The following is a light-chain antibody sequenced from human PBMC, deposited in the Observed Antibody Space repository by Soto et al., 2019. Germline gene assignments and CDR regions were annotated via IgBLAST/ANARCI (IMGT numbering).Light chain of an antibody. CDR3: QQYKTNSPT. CDR1: QTIRSW. V-gene: IGKV1-5*03. J-gene: IGKJ1*01. CDR2: KAS. Sequence: DIQMTQSPSTLSASVGHRVTITCRASQTIRSWLALYQQKPGKAPKVLISKASTLESGIPSRFSGSGSETDFTLTISSLQPDDFAVYYCQQYKTNSPTFGQGTRVELK.